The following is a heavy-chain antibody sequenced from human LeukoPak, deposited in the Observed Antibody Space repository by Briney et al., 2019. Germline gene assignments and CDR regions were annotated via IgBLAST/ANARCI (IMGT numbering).Heavy chain of an antibody. CDR1: GGTLSNHA. Sequence: SVKVSCKASGGTLSNHAVSWVGQAPGQRLEWMGRIIPVSGTTNYAQKSQGRVTITTDESTSTVYMDLSSLRSEDTAVYFCARSVNWGSPHYWYFDLWGRGTLIAVSS. D-gene: IGHD7-27*01. J-gene: IGHJ2*01. CDR3: ARSVNWGSPHYWYFDL. CDR2: IIPVSGTT. V-gene: IGHV1-69*05.